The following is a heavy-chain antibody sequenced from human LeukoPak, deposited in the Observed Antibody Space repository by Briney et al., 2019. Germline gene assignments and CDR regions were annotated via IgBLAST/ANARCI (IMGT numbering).Heavy chain of an antibody. D-gene: IGHD6-19*01. J-gene: IGHJ4*02. V-gene: IGHV3-9*01. CDR3: AKTFLEQWLVDY. CDR1: GFTFDDYA. CDR2: ISWNSGSI. Sequence: PGRSLRLSCAASGFTFDDYAMHWVRQAPGKGLEWVSGISWNSGSIGYADSVKGRFTISRDNSKNTLYLQMHSLGAEDTAVYYCAKTFLEQWLVDYWGRGTLVTVSS.